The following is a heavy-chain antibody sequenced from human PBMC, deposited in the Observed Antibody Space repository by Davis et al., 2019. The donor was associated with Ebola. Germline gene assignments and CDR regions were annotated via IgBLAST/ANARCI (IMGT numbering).Heavy chain of an antibody. CDR2: ISGSGDST. Sequence: GESLKISCAASGFTFSNYAMNWVRQAPGKGLEWVSGISGSGDSTYYADSVKGRFTISRDNAKNSLYLQMNSLRAEDTAVYYCARMRGCSGGSCYSVPYGMDVWGQGTTVTVSS. J-gene: IGHJ6*02. CDR1: GFTFSNYA. CDR3: ARMRGCSGGSCYSVPYGMDV. V-gene: IGHV3-23*01. D-gene: IGHD2-15*01.